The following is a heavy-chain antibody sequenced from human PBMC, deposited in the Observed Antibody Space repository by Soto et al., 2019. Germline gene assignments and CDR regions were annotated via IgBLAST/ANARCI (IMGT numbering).Heavy chain of an antibody. CDR2: IYPGDSDT. J-gene: IGHJ3*02. Sequence: PGESLKISCKGCGYSFTSYWIGWVRQMTGKGMEWMGIIYPGDSDTRYSPSFQGQVTISADKSISASYLQWSSLKASATAMYYCARASYYGVDAFDIWGQGTMVTVSS. CDR3: ARASYYGVDAFDI. CDR1: GYSFTSYW. V-gene: IGHV5-51*01. D-gene: IGHD1-26*01.